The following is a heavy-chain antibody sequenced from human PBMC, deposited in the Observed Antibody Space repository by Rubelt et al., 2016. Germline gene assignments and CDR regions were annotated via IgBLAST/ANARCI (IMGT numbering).Heavy chain of an antibody. J-gene: IGHJ4*02. CDR3: ASLGGGYYYLDY. D-gene: IGHD3-22*01. Sequence: GKGLEWISYISSSSTTIYYADSVKGRFTISRDNAKNSLYLQMNSLRGEDTAVYYCASLGGGYYYLDYWGQGVLVTVSS. V-gene: IGHV3-48*01. CDR2: ISSSSTTI.